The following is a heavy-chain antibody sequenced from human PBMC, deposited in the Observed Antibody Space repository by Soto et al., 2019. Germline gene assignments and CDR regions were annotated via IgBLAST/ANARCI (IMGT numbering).Heavy chain of an antibody. J-gene: IGHJ6*02. Sequence: QVQLQESGPGLVKPSQTLSLTCTVSGGSISSGDYYWSWIRQPPGKGLEWIGYIYYSGSTYYNPSLQRRVTISVHPSKHQFSLTLRSVTAADTAVYYCARSPTVTTDYYYYYGMDVWGQGTTVTVSS. V-gene: IGHV4-30-4*01. CDR2: IYYSGST. CDR1: GGSISSGDYY. D-gene: IGHD4-17*01. CDR3: ARSPTVTTDYYYYYGMDV.